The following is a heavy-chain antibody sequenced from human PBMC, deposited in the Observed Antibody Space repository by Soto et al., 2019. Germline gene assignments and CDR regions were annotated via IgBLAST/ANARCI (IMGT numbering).Heavy chain of an antibody. Sequence: GGSLRLSCAASGFTFSSYGMHWVRQAPGKGLEWVAVISYDGSNKYYADSVKGRFTISRDNSKNTLYLQMNSLRAEDTAVYYCAKSPGIAAPEDYWGQGTLVTVSS. D-gene: IGHD6-13*01. J-gene: IGHJ4*02. CDR2: ISYDGSNK. CDR3: AKSPGIAAPEDY. V-gene: IGHV3-30*18. CDR1: GFTFSSYG.